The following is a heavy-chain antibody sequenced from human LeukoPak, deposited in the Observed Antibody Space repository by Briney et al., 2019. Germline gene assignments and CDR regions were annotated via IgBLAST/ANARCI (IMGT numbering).Heavy chain of an antibody. Sequence: SETLSLTCAVSGGSISSGGYSWSWIRQPPGRGLEWIGYIYHSGSTYHNPSLKNPVTISLDWSKNQFSLKLSSVTAADTAVYYCAREVRDFDILTGYYKRYFDYWGQGTLVTVSS. CDR3: AREVRDFDILTGYYKRYFDY. D-gene: IGHD3-9*01. V-gene: IGHV4-30-2*01. CDR2: IYHSGST. CDR1: GGSISSGGYS. J-gene: IGHJ4*02.